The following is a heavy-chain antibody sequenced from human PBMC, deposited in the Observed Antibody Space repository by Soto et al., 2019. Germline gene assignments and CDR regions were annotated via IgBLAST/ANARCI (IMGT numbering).Heavy chain of an antibody. Sequence: GGSLRLSCAASGFTFSSYAMSWVRQAPGKGLEWVSAISGSGGSTYYADSVKGRFTISRDNSKNTLYLQMNSLRAEDTAVYYCAKDYYDSSDYYYGMDVWGQGTTVTVSS. CDR3: AKDYYDSSDYYYGMDV. J-gene: IGHJ6*02. CDR1: GFTFSSYA. V-gene: IGHV3-23*01. CDR2: ISGSGGST. D-gene: IGHD3-22*01.